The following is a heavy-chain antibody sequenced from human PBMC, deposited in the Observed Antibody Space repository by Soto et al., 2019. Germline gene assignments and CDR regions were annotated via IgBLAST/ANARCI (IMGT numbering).Heavy chain of an antibody. CDR3: ARYVEMATISTTNFDS. Sequence: PGGSLRLSCAASGFTFSSYSMNWVRQAPGKGLEWVSSISSSSSYIYYADSVKGRFTISRDNAKNSLYLQMNSLRAEDTAVYYCARYVEMATISTTNFDSWGQGNMV. J-gene: IGHJ4*02. V-gene: IGHV3-21*01. CDR1: GFTFSSYS. D-gene: IGHD5-12*01. CDR2: ISSSSSYI.